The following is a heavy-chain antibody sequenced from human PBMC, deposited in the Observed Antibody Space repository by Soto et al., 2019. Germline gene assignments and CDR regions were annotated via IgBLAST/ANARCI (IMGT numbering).Heavy chain of an antibody. V-gene: IGHV4-59*01. CDR1: GGSISSYY. CDR3: ARGGDIVATIADY. Sequence: QVQLQESGPGLVKPSETLSLTCTVSGGSISSYYWSWIRQPPGKGLEWIGYIYYSGSTNYNPSLKSRVTISVDTSKNQFSLKLSSVTAADTAVYYCARGGDIVATIADYWGQGTLVTVSS. D-gene: IGHD5-12*01. J-gene: IGHJ4*02. CDR2: IYYSGST.